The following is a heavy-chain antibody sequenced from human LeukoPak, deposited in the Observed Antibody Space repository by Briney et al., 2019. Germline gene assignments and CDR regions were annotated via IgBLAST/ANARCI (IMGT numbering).Heavy chain of an antibody. Sequence: GASVKVSCKASGGTFSSYAISWVRQAPGQGLEWMGGIIRIFGTANYAQKFQGRVTITADESTSTAYMELSSLRSEDTAVYYCARARYCSSTSCYFWFDPWGQGTLVTVSS. D-gene: IGHD2-2*01. CDR2: IIRIFGTA. J-gene: IGHJ5*02. CDR3: ARARYCSSTSCYFWFDP. V-gene: IGHV1-69*01. CDR1: GGTFSSYA.